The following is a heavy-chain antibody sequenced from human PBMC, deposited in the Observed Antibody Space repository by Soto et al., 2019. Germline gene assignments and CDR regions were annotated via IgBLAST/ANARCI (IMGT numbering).Heavy chain of an antibody. CDR2: ISAYNGNT. D-gene: IGHD3-10*01. Sequence: QVQLVQSGAEVKKPGASVKVSCKASGYTFTSYGISWVRQAPGQGLEWMGWISAYNGNTKYSQKFQGRVTITRDTSASTAYMELSSLRSEDTAVYYCALKETYYYGSGGFQHWGQGTLVTVSS. CDR3: ALKETYYYGSGGFQH. CDR1: GYTFTSYG. J-gene: IGHJ1*01. V-gene: IGHV1-18*01.